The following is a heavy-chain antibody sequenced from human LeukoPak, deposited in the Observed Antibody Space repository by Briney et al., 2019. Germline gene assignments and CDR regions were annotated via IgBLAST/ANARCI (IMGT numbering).Heavy chain of an antibody. V-gene: IGHV3-53*01. Sequence: GGSLRLSCAASGFTVSSNYMSWVRQAPGKGLEWVSVIYSGGSTYYADSVKGRFTISRDNSKNTLYLQMNSLRAQDTAVYYCARVKAARGYHWFDPCGQGTLVTVCS. CDR2: IYSGGST. CDR3: ARVKAARGYHWFDP. D-gene: IGHD6-6*01. J-gene: IGHJ5*02. CDR1: GFTVSSNY.